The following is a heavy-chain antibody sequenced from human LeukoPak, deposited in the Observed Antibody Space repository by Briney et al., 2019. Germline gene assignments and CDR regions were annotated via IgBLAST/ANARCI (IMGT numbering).Heavy chain of an antibody. Sequence: ASVKVSCRVSGYTLSELAMHWVRQTPGKGLEWMGGFDPGDGQTIYAQNFQGRVTLTEDSSTDTAYMELSSLTSEDTAVFYCTAIDAAGTFDHWGQGTLVTVSS. CDR3: TAIDAAGTFDH. J-gene: IGHJ4*02. D-gene: IGHD6-13*01. V-gene: IGHV1-24*01. CDR2: FDPGDGQT. CDR1: GYTLSELA.